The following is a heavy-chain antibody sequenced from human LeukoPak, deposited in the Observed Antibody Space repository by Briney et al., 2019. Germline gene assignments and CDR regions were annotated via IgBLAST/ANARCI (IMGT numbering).Heavy chain of an antibody. CDR3: ARYPLSYSSNWHYYFDY. D-gene: IGHD6-13*01. CDR1: GYTFTSYG. CDR2: ISASNGNT. Sequence: ASVKVSCKASGYTFTSYGVSWVRQAPGQGLEWMGWISASNGNTNFAQKLQGRATLTTDTSTSTAYMELRSLTSDDTAVYYCARYPLSYSSNWHYYFDYWGQGTLLTVSS. J-gene: IGHJ4*02. V-gene: IGHV1-18*01.